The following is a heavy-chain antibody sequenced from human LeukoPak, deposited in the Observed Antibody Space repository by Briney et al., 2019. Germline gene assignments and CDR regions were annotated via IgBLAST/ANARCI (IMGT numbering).Heavy chain of an antibody. V-gene: IGHV3-33*06. CDR2: IWSDASNQ. J-gene: IGHJ4*02. D-gene: IGHD1-26*01. CDR1: GLSFSTYA. Sequence: PGTSLRLSCAVSGLSFSTYAMHWVRQAPGKGLDWVAMIWSDASNQYYADSVKGRFTISRDNSKNTLYLQMNSLRAEHTAVYYCAKEGSYPADYFDYWGQGTLVTVSS. CDR3: AKEGSYPADYFDY.